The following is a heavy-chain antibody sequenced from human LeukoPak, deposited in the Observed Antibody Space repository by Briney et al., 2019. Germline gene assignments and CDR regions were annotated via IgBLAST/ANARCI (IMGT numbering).Heavy chain of an antibody. Sequence: GGSLRLSCAASGFIFSSYAMSWVRQAPGKGLEWVSSISGNGGSTYYADSVKGRFTISRDNSKNTLYLQMNSLRAEDTAVYYCAKETGYSSSWLDYWGQGTLVTVSS. V-gene: IGHV3-23*01. J-gene: IGHJ4*02. D-gene: IGHD6-13*01. CDR3: AKETGYSSSWLDY. CDR2: ISGNGGST. CDR1: GFIFSSYA.